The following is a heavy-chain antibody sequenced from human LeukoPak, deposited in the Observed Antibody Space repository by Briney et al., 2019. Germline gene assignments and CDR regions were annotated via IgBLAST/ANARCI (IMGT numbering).Heavy chain of an antibody. CDR1: GFTFSNYW. CDR3: VRDRGYSNFDY. D-gene: IGHD4-11*01. Sequence: PGGSLRLSCAASGFTFSNYWMSWVRQAPGKGLEWVANMKEDGGEINYVDSVTGRFTISRDNARGSLYLQMNSLRAEDTAVYYCVRDRGYSNFDYWGRGSLVTVSS. V-gene: IGHV3-7*01. J-gene: IGHJ4*02. CDR2: MKEDGGEI.